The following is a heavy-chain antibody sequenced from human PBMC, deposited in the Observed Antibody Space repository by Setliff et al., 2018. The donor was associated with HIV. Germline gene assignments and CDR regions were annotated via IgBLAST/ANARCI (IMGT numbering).Heavy chain of an antibody. V-gene: IGHV4-4*09. CDR1: GGSISSYC. J-gene: IGHJ5*02. CDR2: IFASGSS. Sequence: PSETLSLTCTVSGGSISSYCWNWIRQPPGKGPEWIGYIFASGSSLYNPSLQSRVSISIDTSKNQSSLKLSSVTAADTAVYYCARRIDNSGSLPAKNWFDTWGQGRLVTVSS. CDR3: ARRIDNSGSLPAKNWFDT. D-gene: IGHD3-10*01.